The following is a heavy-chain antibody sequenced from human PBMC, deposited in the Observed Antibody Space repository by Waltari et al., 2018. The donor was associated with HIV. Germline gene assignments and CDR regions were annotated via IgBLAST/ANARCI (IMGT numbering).Heavy chain of an antibody. D-gene: IGHD2-15*01. J-gene: IGHJ6*02. Sequence: EVQLVESGGGLVQPGGSLRLSCAASGFTFSSYSMNWVRQAPGKGREWVSYISRTSNTMYYADSVNGRFTVSRDNAKNSLSLQRNSLRAEDTAVYFCAKEVVALPHYYYYGLDVWGQGTTVTVSS. CDR1: GFTFSSYS. V-gene: IGHV3-48*04. CDR2: ISRTSNTM. CDR3: AKEVVALPHYYYYGLDV.